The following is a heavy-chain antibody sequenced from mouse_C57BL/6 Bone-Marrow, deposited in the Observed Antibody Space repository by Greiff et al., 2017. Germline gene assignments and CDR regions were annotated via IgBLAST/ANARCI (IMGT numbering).Heavy chain of an antibody. CDR3: ASYDYDDSWFAY. V-gene: IGHV1-82*01. CDR1: GYAFSSSW. D-gene: IGHD2-4*01. Sequence: VKLMESGPELVKPGASVKISCKASGYAFSSSWMNWVKQRPGKGLEWIGRIYPGDGDTNYNGKFKGKATLTADKSSSTAYMQLSSLTSEDSAVYFCASYDYDDSWFAYWGQGTLVTVSA. J-gene: IGHJ3*01. CDR2: IYPGDGDT.